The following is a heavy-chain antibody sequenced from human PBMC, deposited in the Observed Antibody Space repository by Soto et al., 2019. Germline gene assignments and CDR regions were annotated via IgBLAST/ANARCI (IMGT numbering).Heavy chain of an antibody. V-gene: IGHV3-30*18. CDR3: AKTTGYCSGGSCYPAFDY. D-gene: IGHD2-15*01. CDR1: GFTFSSYA. CDR2: ISDDGSNK. Sequence: PGGSLRLSCAASGFTFSSYAMSWVHQAPGKGLEWVAVISDDGSNKYYADSVKGRFTISRDNSKNTLYLQMNSLRAEDTAVYYCAKTTGYCSGGSCYPAFDYWGQGTLVTVSS. J-gene: IGHJ4*02.